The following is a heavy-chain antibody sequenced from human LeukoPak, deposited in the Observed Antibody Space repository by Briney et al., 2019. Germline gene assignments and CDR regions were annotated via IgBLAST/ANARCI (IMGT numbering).Heavy chain of an antibody. CDR2: INNSGST. V-gene: IGHV4-34*01. J-gene: IGHJ3*02. Sequence: PSETLSLTCAVYGGSFSGYYWSWVRQPPGKGLEWIGEINNSGSTNYNPSLKSRATISVDTSKNQFSLKLSSVTAADTAVYYCATTLQRDYYDSSGYHHDAFDIWGQGTMVTVSS. CDR1: GGSFSGYY. CDR3: ATTLQRDYYDSSGYHHDAFDI. D-gene: IGHD3-22*01.